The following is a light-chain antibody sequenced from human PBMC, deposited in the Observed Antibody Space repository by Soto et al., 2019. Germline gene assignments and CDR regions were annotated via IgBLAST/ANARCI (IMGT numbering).Light chain of an antibody. CDR2: DAS. V-gene: IGKV1-5*01. CDR1: QSISSW. J-gene: IGKJ2*01. Sequence: DIQMTQSPSTLSASVGDRVTITCRASQSISSWLAWYQQKPGKAPKLLIYDASSLESGVPSRFSGSGSGTEFTLTISSLQPDDFATYYCQQYESYPYSFGQGTKLEIK. CDR3: QQYESYPYS.